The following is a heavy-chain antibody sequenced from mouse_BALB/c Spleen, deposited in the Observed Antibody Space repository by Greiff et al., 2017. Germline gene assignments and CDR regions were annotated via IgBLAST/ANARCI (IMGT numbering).Heavy chain of an antibody. CDR3: ERGYYDSSSYFDY. J-gene: IGHJ2*01. CDR2: IDPSDSYT. CDR1: GYTFTSYW. Sequence: VQLQQPGAELVKPGASVKLSCKASGYTFTSYWMHWVKQRPGQGLEWIGEIDPSDSYTNYNQKFKGKATLTVDKSSSTAYMQLSSLTSEDSAVYYCERGYYDSSSYFDYWGQGTTLTVSS. V-gene: IGHV1-69*02. D-gene: IGHD1-1*01.